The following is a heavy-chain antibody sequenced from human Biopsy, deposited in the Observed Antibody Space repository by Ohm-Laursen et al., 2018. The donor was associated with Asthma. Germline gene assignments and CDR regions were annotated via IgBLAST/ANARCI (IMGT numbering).Heavy chain of an antibody. CDR2: ISKDASTQ. Sequence: SSLRLSCAASGFTFSDYYMSWVRQAPGKGLEWVGVISKDASTQDYADSVKGRFTMARDNSKNTLDLQMNSLRGEDTAVYYCVRDGTDDAFDIWGQGTVVSVSS. V-gene: IGHV3-30*03. CDR1: GFTFSDYY. J-gene: IGHJ3*02. CDR3: VRDGTDDAFDI. D-gene: IGHD1-1*01.